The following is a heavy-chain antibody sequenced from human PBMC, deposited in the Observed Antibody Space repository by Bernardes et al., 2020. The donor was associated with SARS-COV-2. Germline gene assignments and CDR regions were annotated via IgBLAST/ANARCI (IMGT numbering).Heavy chain of an antibody. CDR2: IIVGSGAT. J-gene: IGHJ5*02. CDR1: GYTFSNSA. Sequence: SVKVSCKASGYTFSNSAMQWVRQAPGQRLEWIGWIIVGSGATSYAQSLQGRVTITRDMSTSTVYMELSSLRSEDTAVYYCAAEFYGLGPCWFDPWGQGTLVTVSS. CDR3: AAEFYGLGPCWFDP. D-gene: IGHD3-10*01. V-gene: IGHV1-58*02.